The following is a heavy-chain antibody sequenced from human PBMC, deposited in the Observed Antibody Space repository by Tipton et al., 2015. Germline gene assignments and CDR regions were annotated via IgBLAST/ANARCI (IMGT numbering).Heavy chain of an antibody. J-gene: IGHJ4*02. D-gene: IGHD4-23*01. CDR3: ARARGRHGGLFDS. CDR2: IHYGGTT. Sequence: TLSLTCTVSGGSVKSGTYFWTWIRQAPGKGLEWIGYIHYGGTTNYNPSLKSRVITSVDTSKNQFSLRLSSVTAADTAVYYCARARGRHGGLFDSWGQGTLVTVSS. CDR1: GGSVKSGTYF. V-gene: IGHV4-61*01.